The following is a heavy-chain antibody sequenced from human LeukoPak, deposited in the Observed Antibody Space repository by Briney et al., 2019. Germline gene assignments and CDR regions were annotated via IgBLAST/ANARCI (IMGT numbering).Heavy chain of an antibody. J-gene: IGHJ1*01. D-gene: IGHD6-19*01. CDR2: IYYSGST. Sequence: IPSETLSLTCTVSGGSISSYYWSWIRQPPGKGLEWIGYIYYSGSTNYNPSLKSRVTISVDTSKNQFSLKLSSVTAADTAVYYCARLAYSSGWYFRVHRPAYFQHWGQGTLVTVSS. CDR3: ARLAYSSGWYFRVHRPAYFQH. CDR1: GGSISSYY. V-gene: IGHV4-59*12.